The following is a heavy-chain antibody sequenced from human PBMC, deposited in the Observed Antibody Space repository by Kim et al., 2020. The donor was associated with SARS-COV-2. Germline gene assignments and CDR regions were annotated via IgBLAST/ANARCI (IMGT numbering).Heavy chain of an antibody. D-gene: IGHD1-20*01. CDR2: INPNSGGT. Sequence: ASVKVSCKASGYTFTGYYMHWVRQAPGQGLEWMGRINPNSGGTNYAQKFQGRVTMTRDTSISTAYMELSRLRSDDTAVYYCARYGHNREYNWFDPWGQGTLVTVSS. V-gene: IGHV1-2*06. CDR3: ARYGHNREYNWFDP. CDR1: GYTFTGYY. J-gene: IGHJ5*02.